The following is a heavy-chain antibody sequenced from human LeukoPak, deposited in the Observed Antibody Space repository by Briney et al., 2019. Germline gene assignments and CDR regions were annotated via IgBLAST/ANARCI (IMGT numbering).Heavy chain of an antibody. V-gene: IGHV7-4-1*02. Sequence: SVKVSCKASGYTFTSYAMNWVRQAPGKGLAWMGWINTNTGNPTYGQGFTGRFVFSLDTSVSTAYLQISSLKAEDTAVYYCARDRYRYYDSSGYRPFDYWGQGTLVTVSS. D-gene: IGHD3-22*01. CDR2: INTNTGNP. CDR1: GYTFTSYA. J-gene: IGHJ4*02. CDR3: ARDRYRYYDSSGYRPFDY.